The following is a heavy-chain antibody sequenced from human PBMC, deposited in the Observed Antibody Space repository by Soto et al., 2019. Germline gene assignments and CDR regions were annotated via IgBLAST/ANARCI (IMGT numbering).Heavy chain of an antibody. D-gene: IGHD6-6*01. J-gene: IGHJ6*02. V-gene: IGHV3-43*01. CDR2: ISWDGGST. CDR1: GFTFDDYT. CDR3: AKDYSSSSVRAYGMDV. Sequence: GSLRLSCAASGFTFDDYTMHWVRQAPGKGLKWISLISWDGGSTYYADSVKGRFTISRDNSKNSLYLQMNSLRTEDTALYYCAKDYSSSSVRAYGMDVWGQGTTVTVSS.